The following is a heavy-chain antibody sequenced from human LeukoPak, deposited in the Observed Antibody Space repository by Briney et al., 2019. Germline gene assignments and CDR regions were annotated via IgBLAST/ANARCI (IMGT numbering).Heavy chain of an antibody. CDR1: GFTFSSYA. CDR2: ISDSGGST. Sequence: GGSLRLSCAASGFTFSSYAMSWVRQAPGKGLEWVSAISDSGGSTYYADSVKGRFTTSRDNSTTTLYLQMNSLRAEDTAVYYCAKDREYSSGWYPWGQGTLVTVSS. J-gene: IGHJ5*02. D-gene: IGHD6-19*01. CDR3: AKDREYSSGWYP. V-gene: IGHV3-23*01.